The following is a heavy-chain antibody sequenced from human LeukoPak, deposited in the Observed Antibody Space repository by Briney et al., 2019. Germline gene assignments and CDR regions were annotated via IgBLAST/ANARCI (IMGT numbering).Heavy chain of an antibody. V-gene: IGHV3-21*01. CDR3: ARGGSGWPIDY. CDR1: GFTFSSYS. Sequence: PGGSLRLSCAASGFTFSSYSMNWVRQAPGKGLEWVSSISSSISYIYYADSVKGRFTIYRDNAKNSLYLQMNSLRAEDTAVYYCARGGSGWPIDYWGQGTLVTVSS. CDR2: ISSSISYI. J-gene: IGHJ4*02. D-gene: IGHD6-19*01.